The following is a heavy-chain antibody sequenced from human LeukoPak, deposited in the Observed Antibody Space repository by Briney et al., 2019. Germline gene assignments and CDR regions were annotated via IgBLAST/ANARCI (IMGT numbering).Heavy chain of an antibody. CDR1: GYTFTSYD. D-gene: IGHD2-15*01. J-gene: IGHJ6*03. V-gene: IGHV1-8*01. Sequence: ASVKVSCKASGYTFTSYDINWVRQTTGQGLEWMGWMNPNSGNTGYAQKFQGRVTMTRNTSITTAHMELSSLRSEDTAVYYCAVAAPFYYYYHMDVWGKGTTVPASS. CDR2: MNPNSGNT. CDR3: AVAAPFYYYYHMDV.